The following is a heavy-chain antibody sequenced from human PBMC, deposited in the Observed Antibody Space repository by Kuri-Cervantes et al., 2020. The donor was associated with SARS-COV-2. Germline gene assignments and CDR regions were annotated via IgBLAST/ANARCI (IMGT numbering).Heavy chain of an antibody. CDR1: GFTFSNYG. J-gene: IGHJ6*02. CDR3: AKDPGTMARGHYYYGMDV. Sequence: GGSLRLSCAASGFTFSNYGMHWVRQAPGKGLEWVAVISYNGSNEYYADSVKGRFTISRDNSKNTLYLQVNSLRAEDTSVYYCAKDPGTMARGHYYYGMDVWGQGTRVTVSS. CDR2: ISYNGSNE. D-gene: IGHD3-10*01. V-gene: IGHV3-30*18.